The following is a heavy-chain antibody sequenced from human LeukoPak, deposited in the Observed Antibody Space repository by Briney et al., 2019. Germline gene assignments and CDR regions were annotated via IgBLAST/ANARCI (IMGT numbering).Heavy chain of an antibody. CDR2: ISSSSSYI. D-gene: IGHD5-18*01. V-gene: IGHV3-21*01. CDR1: GFTFSTYG. J-gene: IGHJ4*02. CDR3: AHSSGYAYGLDY. Sequence: GGSLRLSCAASGFTFSTYGMSWVRQAPGKGLEWVSAISSSSSYIYYADSVKGRFTISRDNAKNSLYLQMNSLRADDTALYYCAHSSGYAYGLDYWGQGTLVTVSS.